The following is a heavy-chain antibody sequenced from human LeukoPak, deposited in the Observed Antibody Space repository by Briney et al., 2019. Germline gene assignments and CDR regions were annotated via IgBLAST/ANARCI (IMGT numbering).Heavy chain of an antibody. V-gene: IGHV4-39*01. CDR1: GGSISSSSYY. CDR3: ARQWGHYDFWSGYQYYLDY. CDR2: IYYSGST. D-gene: IGHD3-3*01. Sequence: SETLSLTCSVSGGSISSSSYYWGWIRQPPGKGLEWIRSIYYSGSTYYNPSLKSRVTISVDTSKNQFPLKLSSVTAADTAVYYCARQWGHYDFWSGYQYYLDYWGQGTLGTVSS. J-gene: IGHJ4*02.